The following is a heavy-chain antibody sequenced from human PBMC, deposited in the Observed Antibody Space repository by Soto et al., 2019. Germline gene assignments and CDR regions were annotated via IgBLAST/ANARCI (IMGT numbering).Heavy chain of an antibody. CDR1: GYTFTSYD. J-gene: IGHJ4*02. CDR3: QTGLRGILTGPPSFDY. D-gene: IGHD3-9*01. V-gene: IGHV1-8*01. Sequence: ASVKVSCKASGYTFTSYDINWVRQATGQGLEWMGWMNPNSGNTGYAQKFQGRVTMTRNTSISTAYMELSSLRSEDTAVYYCQTGLRGILTGPPSFDYWGQGTLVTVSS. CDR2: MNPNSGNT.